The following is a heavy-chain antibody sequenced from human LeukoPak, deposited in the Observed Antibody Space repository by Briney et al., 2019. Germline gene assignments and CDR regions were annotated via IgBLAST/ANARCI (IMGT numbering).Heavy chain of an antibody. J-gene: IGHJ6*03. CDR1: GYSFTSYW. CDR2: IYPGDSDT. CDR3: ARLWTADYCYYYMDV. D-gene: IGHD3/OR15-3a*01. Sequence: GESLKISCKGSGYSFTSYWIGWVRQMPGKGLEWMGIIYPGDSDTRYSPSFQGQVTISADKSISTAYLQWSSLKASDTAMYYCARLWTADYCYYYMDVWGKGTTVTVSS. V-gene: IGHV5-51*01.